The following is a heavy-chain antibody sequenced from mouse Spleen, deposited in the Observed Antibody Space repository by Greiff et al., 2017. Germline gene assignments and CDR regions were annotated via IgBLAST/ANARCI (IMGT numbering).Heavy chain of an antibody. CDR2: INPYNDGT. D-gene: IGHD5-1*01. Sequence: EVQLQQSGPELVKPGASVKLSCTASGYTFTSYVLHWVKRKPGQGLEWIGFINPYNDGTKYNEKFKGKATVTSDKSSSTAYMELSSLTYEDSAVYYCARRGVPKYFDDWGEGTTLTVSS. CDR1: GYTFTSYV. V-gene: IGHV1-14*01. CDR3: ARRGVPKYFDD. J-gene: IGHJ2*01.